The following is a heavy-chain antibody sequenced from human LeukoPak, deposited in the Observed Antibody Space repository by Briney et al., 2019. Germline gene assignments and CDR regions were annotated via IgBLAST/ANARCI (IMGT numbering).Heavy chain of an antibody. Sequence: PGGSLRLSCAASGFTVSSNYMSWVRQAPGKGLEWVSVIYSGGSTYYADSVKGRFTISRDNSKNTLYLQMNSLRAEDTAVYYCASEMAYSGWPNYYGMDVWGQGTTVTVSS. CDR1: GFTVSSNY. CDR3: ASEMAYSGWPNYYGMDV. J-gene: IGHJ6*02. CDR2: IYSGGST. D-gene: IGHD6-19*01. V-gene: IGHV3-66*01.